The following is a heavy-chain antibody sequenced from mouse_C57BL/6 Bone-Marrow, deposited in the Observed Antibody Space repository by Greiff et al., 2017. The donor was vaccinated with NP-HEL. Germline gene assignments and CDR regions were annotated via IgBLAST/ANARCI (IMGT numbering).Heavy chain of an antibody. D-gene: IGHD2-4*01. CDR3: ARERIYYDYDAYAMDY. J-gene: IGHJ4*01. CDR1: GYSITSGYY. V-gene: IGHV3-6*01. Sequence: DVHLVESGPGLVKPSQSLSLPCSVTGYSITSGYYWNWIRQFPGNKLEWMGYISYDGSNNYNPSLKNRISITRDTSKNQFFLKLNSVTTEDTATYYCARERIYYDYDAYAMDYWGQGTSVTVSS. CDR2: ISYDGSN.